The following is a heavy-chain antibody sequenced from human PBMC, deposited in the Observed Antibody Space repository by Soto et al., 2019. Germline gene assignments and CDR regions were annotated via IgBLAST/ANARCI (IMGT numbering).Heavy chain of an antibody. CDR1: GYSFTSYW. J-gene: IGHJ6*02. CDR2: IYPGDSDT. V-gene: IGHV5-51*01. CDR3: ARHITMVRGVMGGYYYYGMDV. Sequence: SLKISCKGSGYSFTSYWIGWVRQMPGKGLEWMGIIYPGDSDTRYSPSFQGQVTISADKSISTAYLQWSSLKASDTAMYYCARHITMVRGVMGGYYYYGMDVWGQGTTVTVSS. D-gene: IGHD3-10*01.